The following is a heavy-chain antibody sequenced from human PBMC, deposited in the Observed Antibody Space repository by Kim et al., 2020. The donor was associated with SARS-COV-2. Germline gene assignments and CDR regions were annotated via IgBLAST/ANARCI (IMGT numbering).Heavy chain of an antibody. J-gene: IGHJ5*02. V-gene: IGHV4-34*01. CDR2: INHSGST. Sequence: SETLSLTCAVYGGSFSGYYWSWIRQPPGKGLEWIGEINHSGSTNYNPSLKSRVTISVDTSKNQFSLKLSSVTAADTAVYYCARTVAATPFDVGPWGQGTLVTVSS. D-gene: IGHD2-15*01. CDR1: GGSFSGYY. CDR3: ARTVAATPFDVGP.